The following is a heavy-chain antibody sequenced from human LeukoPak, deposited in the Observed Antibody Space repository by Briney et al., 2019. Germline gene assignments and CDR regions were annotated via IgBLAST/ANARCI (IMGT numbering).Heavy chain of an antibody. Sequence: GRSLRLSCAASGFTFSSYAMHWVRQGPGKGLEWVSGISWNSGSIDYADSVKGRFTISRDNAKNSLYLQMNSLRAEDTALYYCAKDIIPPYYGSGSYYNGLDVWGQGTTVTVSS. CDR1: GFTFSSYA. V-gene: IGHV3-9*01. CDR3: AKDIIPPYYGSGSYYNGLDV. D-gene: IGHD3-10*01. J-gene: IGHJ6*02. CDR2: ISWNSGSI.